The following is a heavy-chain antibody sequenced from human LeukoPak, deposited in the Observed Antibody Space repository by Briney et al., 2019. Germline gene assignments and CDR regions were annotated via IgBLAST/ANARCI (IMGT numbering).Heavy chain of an antibody. J-gene: IGHJ5*02. D-gene: IGHD2-2*01. CDR3: ARTIVVVPAAIWFDP. V-gene: IGHV3-23*01. Sequence: GGSLRLSCAASGFAFNRYDVTWVRQAPGKGLEWVSGISGSGSRTYYADSVKGRFTISRDNSENTLYLQMNSLRAEDTAMYYCARTIVVVPAAIWFDPWGQGTLVTVSS. CDR1: GFAFNRYD. CDR2: ISGSGSRT.